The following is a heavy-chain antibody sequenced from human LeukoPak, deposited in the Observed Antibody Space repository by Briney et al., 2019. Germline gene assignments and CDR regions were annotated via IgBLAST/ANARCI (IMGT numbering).Heavy chain of an antibody. CDR2: ISSSSSYI. Sequence: GGSLRLSCAASGFTFSSYSMNWVRQAPGKGLEWVSSISSSSSYIYYADSVKGRFTISRDNAKNSLYLQMNSLRAEDTAVYYCARDIGGMATIQLFQCWGQGTLVTVSS. D-gene: IGHD5-24*01. CDR1: GFTFSSYS. V-gene: IGHV3-21*01. CDR3: ARDIGGMATIQLFQC. J-gene: IGHJ4*02.